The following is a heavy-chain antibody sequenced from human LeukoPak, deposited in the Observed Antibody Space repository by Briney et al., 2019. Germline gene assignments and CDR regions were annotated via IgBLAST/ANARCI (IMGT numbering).Heavy chain of an antibody. Sequence: GGSLRLSCAASGFTVSSNYMSWVRQAPGKGLEWVSVIYSGGSTYYADSVKGRFTISRDNSKNTLYLQMNSLRAEDTAVYYCARDRGYSGYDSHYFDYWGQGTLVTVSS. CDR3: ARDRGYSGYDSHYFDY. CDR2: IYSGGST. V-gene: IGHV3-66*02. D-gene: IGHD5-12*01. J-gene: IGHJ4*02. CDR1: GFTVSSNY.